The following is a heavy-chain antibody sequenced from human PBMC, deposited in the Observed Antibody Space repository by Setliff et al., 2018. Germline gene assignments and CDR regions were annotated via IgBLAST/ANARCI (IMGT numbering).Heavy chain of an antibody. CDR1: GFSFSSYI. CDR2: IRSKAYGVTT. J-gene: IGHJ4*02. Sequence: PGGSLRLSCAASGFSFSSYILNWVRQAPGKGLEWVGYIRSKAYGVTTEYAASVKGIFTISRDASKNSLFLVMNSLKTEDTAVYYCSGDTHMSGAYYFDYWGQGTLVTVSS. V-gene: IGHV3-49*04. D-gene: IGHD1-26*01. CDR3: SGDTHMSGAYYFDY.